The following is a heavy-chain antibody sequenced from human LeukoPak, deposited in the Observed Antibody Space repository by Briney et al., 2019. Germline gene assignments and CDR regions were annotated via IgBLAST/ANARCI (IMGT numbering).Heavy chain of an antibody. CDR2: IYSSGST. J-gene: IGHJ4*02. Sequence: SETLSLTCTVSSGSVSSGTYYWSWIRQPAGKGLEWIGRIYSSGSTNYNPSLKSRVTISVDTSKNQFSLKLSSVTAADTAVYYCARVRRAAATPDYWGQGTLVTVSS. D-gene: IGHD6-13*01. CDR3: ARVRRAAATPDY. V-gene: IGHV4-61*02. CDR1: SGSVSSGTYY.